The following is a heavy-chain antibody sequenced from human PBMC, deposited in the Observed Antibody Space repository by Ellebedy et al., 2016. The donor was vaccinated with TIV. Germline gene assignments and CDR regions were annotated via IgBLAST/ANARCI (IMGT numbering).Heavy chain of an antibody. CDR3: VTDGPLGEVRH. Sequence: GESLKISCLASGLTFSSHAMSWVRQAPGKGLEWVSSISGSGDNTYYADSVKGRFTISRDNAKNSLYLQMNSLRAEDTAVYYCVTDGPLGEVRHWGQGTLVTVSS. J-gene: IGHJ1*01. V-gene: IGHV3-23*01. CDR2: ISGSGDNT. CDR1: GLTFSSHA.